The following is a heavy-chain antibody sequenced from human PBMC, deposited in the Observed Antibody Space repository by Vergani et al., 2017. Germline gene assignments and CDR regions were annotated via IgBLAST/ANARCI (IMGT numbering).Heavy chain of an antibody. Sequence: QVQLVQSGAEVKKPGSSVKVSCKASGGTFSSYAISWVRQAPGQGLEWMGGIIPIFGTANYAQTFQGRVTITADESTSTAYMELSSLRSEDTAVYYCARRGDVDTAMVHAFDIWGQGTMVTVSS. CDR1: GGTFSSYA. CDR3: ARRGDVDTAMVHAFDI. V-gene: IGHV1-69*01. CDR2: IIPIFGTA. J-gene: IGHJ3*02. D-gene: IGHD5-18*01.